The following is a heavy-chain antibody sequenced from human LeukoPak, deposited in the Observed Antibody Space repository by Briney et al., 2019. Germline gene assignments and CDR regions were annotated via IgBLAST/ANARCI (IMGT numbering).Heavy chain of an antibody. CDR2: ISGGGDDI. Sequence: GGSLRLSCAASGFTFSDYYMSWIRQAPGMGLEWLSYISGGGDDIHYADSVKGRFTISRDNAKNSLYLQMNSLRAEDMAMYYCARDIRAVGVTLYFDYWGQGILVTVSS. D-gene: IGHD1-26*01. J-gene: IGHJ4*02. V-gene: IGHV3-11*01. CDR3: ARDIRAVGVTLYFDY. CDR1: GFTFSDYY.